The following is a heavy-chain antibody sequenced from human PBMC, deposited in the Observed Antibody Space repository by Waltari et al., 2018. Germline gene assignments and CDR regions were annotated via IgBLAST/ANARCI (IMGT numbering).Heavy chain of an antibody. CDR3: ARMVRGYCSSTSCHTDH. D-gene: IGHD2-2*01. Sequence: HLQLQESGPGLVKPSETLSLTCTVPGGSISSSSYYWGWVRQPPGKGLEWIGSIYYSGSTYYNPSLKSRVTISVDTSKNQFSLRVSAVTAADTAVFYCARMVRGYCSSTSCHTDHWGQGTLVTVSS. CDR1: GGSISSSSYY. CDR2: IYYSGST. J-gene: IGHJ4*02. V-gene: IGHV4-39*07.